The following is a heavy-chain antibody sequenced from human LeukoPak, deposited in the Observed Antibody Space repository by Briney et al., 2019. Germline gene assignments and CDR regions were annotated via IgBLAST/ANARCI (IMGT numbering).Heavy chain of an antibody. CDR2: IIPIFGTA. CDR1: GGTFSSYA. Sequence: GASVKVSCKASGGTFSSYAISWVRQAPGHGLEWMGGIIPIFGTANYAQKFQGRVTITADESTSTAYMELSSLRSEDTAVYYCARGEGIAAAGPGYYYYYMDVWGKGTTVTVSS. J-gene: IGHJ6*03. D-gene: IGHD6-13*01. V-gene: IGHV1-69*13. CDR3: ARGEGIAAAGPGYYYYYMDV.